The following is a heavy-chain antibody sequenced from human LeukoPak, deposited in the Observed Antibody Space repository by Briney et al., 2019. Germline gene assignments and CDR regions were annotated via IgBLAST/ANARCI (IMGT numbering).Heavy chain of an antibody. J-gene: IGHJ5*02. D-gene: IGHD2-2*02. CDR1: GFTFSSYA. CDR2: ISGSGGST. V-gene: IGHV3-23*01. Sequence: GGSLRLSCAASGFTFSSYAMSWVRQAPGKGLEWVSAISGSGGSTYYADSVKGRFTISRDNSKNTLYLQMNSLRAEDTAVYYCAKDLCSSTSCYTANWFDPWGQGTLVTVSS. CDR3: AKDLCSSTSCYTANWFDP.